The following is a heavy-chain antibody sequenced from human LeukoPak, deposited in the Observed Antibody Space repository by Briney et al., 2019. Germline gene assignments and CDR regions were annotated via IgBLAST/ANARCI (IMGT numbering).Heavy chain of an antibody. CDR1: SGSVSSSVYY. CDR2: IYQTGST. CDR3: ARGELYYDLSLGFFDY. D-gene: IGHD3-3*01. V-gene: IGHV4-30-2*01. Sequence: SQTLSLTCTVSSGSVSSSVYYWSWIRQPPGKGLEWIGYIYQTGSTYYNPSLKSRVTISVDRSKNQFSLKLSSVTAADTAVYYCARGELYYDLSLGFFDYWGQGTLVTVSS. J-gene: IGHJ4*02.